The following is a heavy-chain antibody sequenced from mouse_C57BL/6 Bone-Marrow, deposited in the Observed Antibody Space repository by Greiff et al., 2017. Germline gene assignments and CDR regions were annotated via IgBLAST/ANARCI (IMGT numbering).Heavy chain of an antibody. Sequence: EVKLVESGGGLVKPGGSLKLSCAASGFTFSDYGMHWVRQAPEKGLEWVAYISSGSSTIYYADTVKGRFTISRDNAKNTLFLQMTSLRSEDTAMYYCARGGYYWGQGTLVTVSA. CDR2: ISSGSSTI. CDR1: GFTFSDYG. J-gene: IGHJ3*01. V-gene: IGHV5-17*01. CDR3: ARGGYY.